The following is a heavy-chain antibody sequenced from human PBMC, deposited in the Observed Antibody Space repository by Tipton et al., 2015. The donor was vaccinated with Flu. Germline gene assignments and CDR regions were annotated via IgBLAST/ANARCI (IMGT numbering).Heavy chain of an antibody. D-gene: IGHD2-2*01. CDR3: ARPNSLHFSYAMDV. CDR2: VYYTGTT. Sequence: GLVKPSETLSLTCTVSGGSIGASSYYWAWVRQSPGKGLEWIGSVYYTGTTNYSPSLKSRVTVTADRSTNQFSLKLSSVTAADTAVYYCARPNSLHFSYAMDVWGPGATVIVSS. V-gene: IGHV4-39*01. J-gene: IGHJ6*02. CDR1: GGSIGASSYY.